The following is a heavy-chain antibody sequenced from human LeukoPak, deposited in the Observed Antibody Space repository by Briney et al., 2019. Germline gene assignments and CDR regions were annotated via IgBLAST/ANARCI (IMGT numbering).Heavy chain of an antibody. CDR3: ARDGDYSTPLDY. D-gene: IGHD4-11*01. J-gene: IGHJ4*02. CDR2: IYHSGST. CDR1: GGSISSGGYY. Sequence: SETLSLTCTVSGGSISSGGYYWSWIRQPPGKGLEWIGYIYHSGSTYYNPSLKSRVTISVDRSKNQFSLKLSSVTAADTAVYYCARDGDYSTPLDYWGQGTLVTVSS. V-gene: IGHV4-30-2*01.